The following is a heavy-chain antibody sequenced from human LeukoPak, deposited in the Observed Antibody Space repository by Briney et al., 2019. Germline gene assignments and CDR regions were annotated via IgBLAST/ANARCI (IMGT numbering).Heavy chain of an antibody. D-gene: IGHD6-13*01. CDR1: GGSISSYY. J-gene: IGHJ4*02. CDR2: IYYRGST. CDR3: ARASIAAAGIDY. Sequence: PSETLSLTCTVSGGSISSYYWIWIRQPPGKGREWIGYIYYRGSTNYNPSLKSRVTISVDTSKNQFSLKLSSVTAADTAVYYCARASIAAAGIDYWGQGTLVTVSS. V-gene: IGHV4-59*01.